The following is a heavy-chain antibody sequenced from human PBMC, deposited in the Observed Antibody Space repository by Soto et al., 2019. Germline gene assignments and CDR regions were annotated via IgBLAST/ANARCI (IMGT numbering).Heavy chain of an antibody. J-gene: IGHJ6*02. Sequence: ASVKVSCKASGYTVTSYEMHWVRQAPGQGREWLGIINPSGGSTSYAQKFQGRVTMTRDTSTSTVYMELSRLRSADAAVYYCASAYSSSSGFHYYYGMDVWGQGTTVTVSS. CDR3: ASAYSSSSGFHYYYGMDV. CDR2: INPSGGST. V-gene: IGHV1-46*01. D-gene: IGHD6-6*01. CDR1: GYTVTSYE.